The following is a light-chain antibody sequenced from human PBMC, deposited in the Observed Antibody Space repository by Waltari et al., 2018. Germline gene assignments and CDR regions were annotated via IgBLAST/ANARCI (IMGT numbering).Light chain of an antibody. V-gene: IGKV3-15*01. CDR1: QGGSIN. CDR2: GAS. J-gene: IGKJ1*01. CDR3: QQYNNWPET. Sequence: EIVMTQSPATLSVSPGDRATLSCRAIQGGSINLAWYQQKPGQAPRLLIYGASTRATGIPARFSGSGSGTEFTLTISSMQSEDFAVYYCQQYNNWPETFGQGTKVEIK.